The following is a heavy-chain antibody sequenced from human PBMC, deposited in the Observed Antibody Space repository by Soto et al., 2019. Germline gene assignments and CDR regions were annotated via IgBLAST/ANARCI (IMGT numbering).Heavy chain of an antibody. CDR2: ISGSGGST. V-gene: IGHV3-23*01. D-gene: IGHD2-2*02. J-gene: IGHJ4*02. CDR1: GFTFSTYA. Sequence: PGGSLRLSCAASGFTFSTYAMSWVRQAPGKGLEWVSAISGSGGSTYYADPVKGRFTISRDNSKNTLYLQMNSLRAEDTAVHYCARGLGYCSSTSCYIWFDYWGQGTLLTVSS. CDR3: ARGLGYCSSTSCYIWFDY.